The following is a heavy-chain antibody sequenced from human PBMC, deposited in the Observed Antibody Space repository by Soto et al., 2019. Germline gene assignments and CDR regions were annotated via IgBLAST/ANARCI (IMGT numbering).Heavy chain of an antibody. Sequence: QVQLVQSGAEVKKPGSSVKVSCKASGGTFSSYAISWVRQAPGQGLEWMGGIIPIFGTANYAQKFQGRVTITADESTSTAYMELSSLRSEDTAVYYCARDVYYGSGSQSKYWFDPWGQGTLVTVSS. CDR2: IIPIFGTA. CDR3: ARDVYYGSGSQSKYWFDP. J-gene: IGHJ5*02. D-gene: IGHD3-10*01. V-gene: IGHV1-69*01. CDR1: GGTFSSYA.